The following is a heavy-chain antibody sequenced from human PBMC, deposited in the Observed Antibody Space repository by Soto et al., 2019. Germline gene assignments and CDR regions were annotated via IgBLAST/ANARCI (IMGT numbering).Heavy chain of an antibody. CDR2: IHYSVST. D-gene: IGHD5-18*01. CDR3: ARRGVVTAHPDGDA. J-gene: IGHJ6*02. V-gene: IGHV4-28*01. CDR1: VSTISSARNW. Sequence: SETLSLTGAASVSTISSARNWWGWLRQPPGKGLEWIGYIHYSVSTYYNPSLKSRVTMSVEPAKNQFPLKLSSVTAADTARYYCARRGVVTAHPDGDARGQENTVTIS.